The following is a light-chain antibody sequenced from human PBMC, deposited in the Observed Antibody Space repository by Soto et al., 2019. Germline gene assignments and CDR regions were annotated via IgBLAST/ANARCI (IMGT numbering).Light chain of an antibody. CDR2: GNN. J-gene: IGLJ2*01. Sequence: QSVLTQPPSASVTPGQRVTISCSGSGSSIGTNTVNWYRQLPGTAPKLLIYGNNQRPSGVPDRFSGSKSGTSASLAISGLQSEDEAEYYCAAWDGSLNHVLFGGGTKVTVL. V-gene: IGLV1-44*01. CDR1: GSSIGTNT. CDR3: AAWDGSLNHVL.